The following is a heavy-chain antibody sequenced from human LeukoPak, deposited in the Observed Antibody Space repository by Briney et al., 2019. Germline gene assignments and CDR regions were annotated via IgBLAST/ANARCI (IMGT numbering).Heavy chain of an antibody. D-gene: IGHD1-14*01. CDR1: GFTFSGYG. V-gene: IGHV3-33*01. CDR2: IAYDGSRA. J-gene: IGHJ4*02. CDR3: TRYNNDRFDY. Sequence: GGSLRLSCAGSGFTFSGYGMHWFRQAPGKGLEWVAVIAYDGSRAFYADSVKGRFTISRDNSKNTMSVQMDDLRAEDTAVYYCTRYNNDRFDYWGQGTLGTVSS.